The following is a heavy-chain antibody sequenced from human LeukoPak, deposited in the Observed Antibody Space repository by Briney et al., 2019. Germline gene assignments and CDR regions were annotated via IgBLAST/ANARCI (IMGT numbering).Heavy chain of an antibody. V-gene: IGHV4-59*01. CDR2: IYYSGIT. CDR1: GGSIGTYY. Sequence: PSETLSLTCTVSGGSIGTYYWSWIRQPPGRGLEWIGYIYYSGITDYSPSLKSGVTISIDTSKKQFPLKLSSVTAADTAVYYCARWEASRVAFDIWGQGTLVTVSS. CDR3: ARWEASRVAFDI. D-gene: IGHD1-26*01. J-gene: IGHJ3*02.